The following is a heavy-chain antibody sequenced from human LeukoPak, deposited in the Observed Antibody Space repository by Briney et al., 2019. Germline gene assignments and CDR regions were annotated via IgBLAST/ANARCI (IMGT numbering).Heavy chain of an antibody. D-gene: IGHD3-3*01. V-gene: IGHV1-18*04. CDR2: ISAYNGNT. CDR3: ARGGTIFGVAPIDY. CDR1: GYTFTSYY. J-gene: IGHJ4*02. Sequence: ASVKVSCKASGYTFTSYYMHWVRQAPGQGLEWMGWISAYNGNTNYAQKLQGRVTMTTDTSTSTAYMELRSLRSDDTAVYYCARGGTIFGVAPIDYWSQGTLVTVSS.